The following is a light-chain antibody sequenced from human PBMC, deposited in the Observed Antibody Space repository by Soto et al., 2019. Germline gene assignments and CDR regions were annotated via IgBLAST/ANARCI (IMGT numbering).Light chain of an antibody. Sequence: DIVMTQSPDSLAVSLGERATINCKSSQSVLYSSNNKNYLAWYHQKPGQPPKLLIYWASTRESGVPDRFSGSGSGTDFTLTISSLQAEDVAVYYCQQYYSTPLRTFGQGTKLEIK. J-gene: IGKJ2*01. CDR1: QSVLYSSNNKNY. V-gene: IGKV4-1*01. CDR2: WAS. CDR3: QQYYSTPLRT.